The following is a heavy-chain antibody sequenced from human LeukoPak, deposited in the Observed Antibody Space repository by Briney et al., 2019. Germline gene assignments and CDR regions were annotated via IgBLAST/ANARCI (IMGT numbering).Heavy chain of an antibody. J-gene: IGHJ4*02. CDR2: INPSGGST. Sequence: ASVKVSCKASGYTFTSYYMHWVRQAPGQGLEWMGIINPSGGSTSYAQKFQGRVTMTRDTSTSTVYMELSSLRSDDTAVYYCARDRRYYDSSGYLGYWGQGTLVTVSS. CDR3: ARDRRYYDSSGYLGY. CDR1: GYTFTSYY. D-gene: IGHD3-22*01. V-gene: IGHV1-46*01.